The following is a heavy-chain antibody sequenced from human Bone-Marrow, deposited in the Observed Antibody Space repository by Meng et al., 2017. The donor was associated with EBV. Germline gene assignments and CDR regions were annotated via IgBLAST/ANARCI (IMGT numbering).Heavy chain of an antibody. CDR1: GGTFSSYA. V-gene: IGHV1-69*01. D-gene: IGHD3-10*01. J-gene: IGHJ4*02. Sequence: QVQLVQSGAEVKKPXSSVKVSCKASGGTFSSYAISWVRQAPGQGLEWMGGIIPIFGTANYAQKFQGRVTITADESTSTAYMELSSLRSEDTAVYYCARGPYCYGSASEYYFDYWGQGTLVTVAS. CDR3: ARGPYCYGSASEYYFDY. CDR2: IIPIFGTA.